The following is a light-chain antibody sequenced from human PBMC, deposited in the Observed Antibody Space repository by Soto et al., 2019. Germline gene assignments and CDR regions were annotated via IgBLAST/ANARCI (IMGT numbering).Light chain of an antibody. CDR1: SSDDGGYNR. CDR2: DVI. J-gene: IGLJ1*01. V-gene: IGLV2-14*01. Sequence: QSALTQAASVSGSPGQSITISCAAASSDDGGYNRVSWYQQHPGKAPKLLIYDVINRPSGVSHRFSGSKSGNTASLTISGHQSEDEADYYCSSYSSTRTLYVFGTGTKLTVL. CDR3: SSYSSTRTLYV.